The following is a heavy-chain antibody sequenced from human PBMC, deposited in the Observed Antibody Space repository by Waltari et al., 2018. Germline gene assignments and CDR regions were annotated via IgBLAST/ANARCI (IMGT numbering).Heavy chain of an antibody. Sequence: QLLESGGGWRQAGGSLRLSCAASGFPFTNYSRSGVRQAQGKGPEWVSGITSGGGDTYYTDSVRGRFTISRDNSKNTVYLQMNSLRHEDTAVYYCAKEIYRIGRPCFDYWGQGVRVTVSS. CDR2: ITSGGGDT. CDR1: GFPFTNYS. J-gene: IGHJ4*02. D-gene: IGHD6-19*01. V-gene: IGHV3-23*01. CDR3: AKEIYRIGRPCFDY.